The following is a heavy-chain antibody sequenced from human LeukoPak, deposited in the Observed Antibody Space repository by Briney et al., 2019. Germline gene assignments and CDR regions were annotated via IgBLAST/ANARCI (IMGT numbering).Heavy chain of an antibody. CDR2: ISWDGGST. Sequence: GGSLRLSCAASGFTFDDFAMHWVRHAPGRGLECVSLISWDGGSTYYADSVKGRFTISRDNSKNSLYLQMNSLRSEDTALYYCAKGLSSSWYAGIDYWGPGTLVTVSS. CDR3: AKGLSSSWYAGIDY. J-gene: IGHJ4*02. V-gene: IGHV3-43D*03. D-gene: IGHD6-13*01. CDR1: GFTFDDFA.